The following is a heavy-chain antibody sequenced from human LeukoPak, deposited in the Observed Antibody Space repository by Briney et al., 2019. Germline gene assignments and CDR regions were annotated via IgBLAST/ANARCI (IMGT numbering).Heavy chain of an antibody. J-gene: IGHJ5*02. CDR1: GGSISSSSHY. V-gene: IGHV4-39*01. D-gene: IGHD6-19*01. CDR2: IYYSGVT. Sequence: SETLSLTCIVSGGSISSSSHYWAWICQPPGKGLEWIGSIYYSGVTYYKPSLKSRLTLSANTSKNQFSMRLNSVTAADTAVYYCARLERSGWDNWFDPWGQGTLVTVSS. CDR3: ARLERSGWDNWFDP.